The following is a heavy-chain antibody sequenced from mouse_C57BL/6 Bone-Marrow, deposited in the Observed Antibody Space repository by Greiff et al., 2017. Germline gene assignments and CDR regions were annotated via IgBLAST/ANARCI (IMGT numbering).Heavy chain of an antibody. J-gene: IGHJ3*01. CDR2: IYPGSGST. CDR1: GYTFTSYW. Sequence: QVQLQQPGAELVKPGASVKMSCKASGYTFTSYWITWVKQRPGQGLEWIGDIYPGSGSTNYNEKFKSKATLTVDTSSSTAYMQLSSLTSEDSAVYYCATHYYGSRGEPLAYWGQGTLVTVSA. CDR3: ATHYYGSRGEPLAY. V-gene: IGHV1-55*01. D-gene: IGHD1-1*01.